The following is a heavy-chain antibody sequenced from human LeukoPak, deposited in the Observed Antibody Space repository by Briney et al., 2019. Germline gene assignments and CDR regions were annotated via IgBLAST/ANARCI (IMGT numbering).Heavy chain of an antibody. CDR3: ANLWDYYGDYASEGL. J-gene: IGHJ2*01. D-gene: IGHD4-17*01. CDR1: GFIVSSDY. CDR2: IVGTGAST. V-gene: IGHV3-23*01. Sequence: GGSLRLSCAVSGFIVSSDYMSWVRQAPGKGLEWVSAIVGTGASTYYADSVKGRFTVSRDNSKNTLYLQMNSLRAGDTVVYYCANLWDYYGDYASEGLWGRGTLVTVSS.